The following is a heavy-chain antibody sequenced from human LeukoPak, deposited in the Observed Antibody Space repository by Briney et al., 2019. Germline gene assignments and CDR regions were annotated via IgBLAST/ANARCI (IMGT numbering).Heavy chain of an antibody. V-gene: IGHV3-23*01. J-gene: IGHJ4*02. CDR2: ISGSGGST. CDR1: GFXFSSYA. D-gene: IGHD5-18*01. CDR3: AKDTARGYIYGPDY. Sequence: PGGSLRLSCAASGFXFSSYAISWVRQAPGKGLEWVSRISGSGGSTYYADSVKGRFTISRDNSKNTVFLQMNSLRAEDTAVYYCAKDTARGYIYGPDYWGQGTLLTVSS.